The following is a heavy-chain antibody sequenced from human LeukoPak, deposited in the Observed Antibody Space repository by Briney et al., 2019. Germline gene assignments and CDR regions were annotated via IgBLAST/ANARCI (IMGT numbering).Heavy chain of an antibody. CDR3: ATGWYFDY. Sequence: GGSLRLSCAASGFTFSGSAIHWVRQSSGKGLEWVGQIDKKDKGYATATAYAASVKGRFTISRDDSKNTVYLQINSLKTEDTAVYYCATGWYFDYWGQGTLVTVSS. J-gene: IGHJ4*02. V-gene: IGHV3-73*01. D-gene: IGHD6-19*01. CDR2: IDKKDKGYATAT. CDR1: GFTFSGSA.